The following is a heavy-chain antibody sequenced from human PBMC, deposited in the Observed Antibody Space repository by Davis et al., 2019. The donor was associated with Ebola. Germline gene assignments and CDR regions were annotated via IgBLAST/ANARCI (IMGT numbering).Heavy chain of an antibody. CDR1: GYTFTGYY. J-gene: IGHJ6*03. Sequence: ASVKVSCKASGYTFTGYYMHWVRQAPGQGLEWMGWISAYNGNTNYAQKLQGRVTMTTDTSTSTAYMELRSLRSDDTAVYYCARDSELNYMDVWGKGTTVTVSS. D-gene: IGHD1-26*01. CDR2: ISAYNGNT. CDR3: ARDSELNYMDV. V-gene: IGHV1-18*04.